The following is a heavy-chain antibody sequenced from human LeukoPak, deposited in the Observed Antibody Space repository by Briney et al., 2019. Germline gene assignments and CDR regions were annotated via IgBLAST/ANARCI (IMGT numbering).Heavy chain of an antibody. CDR1: GYSISSGYY. J-gene: IGHJ6*02. CDR3: ARVGGPNYYYYGMDV. Sequence: SETLSLTCTVSGYSISSGYYWGWIRQPPGKGLEWIGCIYHSGSTYYNPSLKSRVTISVDTSKNQFSLKLSSVTAADTAVYYCARVGGPNYYYYGMDVWGQGTTVTVSS. V-gene: IGHV4-38-2*02. CDR2: IYHSGST.